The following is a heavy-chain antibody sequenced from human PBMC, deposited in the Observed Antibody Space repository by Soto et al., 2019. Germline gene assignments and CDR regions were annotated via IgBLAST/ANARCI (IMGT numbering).Heavy chain of an antibody. J-gene: IGHJ4*02. CDR1: GGTFSSYA. CDR2: IIPIFGTA. V-gene: IGHV1-69*01. CDR3: ATRGGGTYYYDSSGYYYEYYFDY. Sequence: QVQLVQSGAEVKKPGSSVKVSCKASGGTFSSYAISWVRQAPGQGLEWMGGIIPIFGTANYAQKFQGRVTITGDESTSTAHMGVSSLSFEETAVYYCATRGGGTYYYDSSGYYYEYYFDYWGQGTLVTVSS. D-gene: IGHD3-22*01.